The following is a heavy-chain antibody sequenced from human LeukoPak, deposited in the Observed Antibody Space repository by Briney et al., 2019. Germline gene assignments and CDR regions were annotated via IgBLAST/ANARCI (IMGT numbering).Heavy chain of an antibody. Sequence: SETLSLTCTVPGGSMSSHYWSWIRQPPGKGLEWIGFIYYSGTTKYSPSLQSRVTMLLDTPKNQFSLKLTSVTAAVTALYYCARLLDNDSSGYPDTFDMWGQGTMVTVSS. CDR2: IYYSGTT. CDR3: ARLLDNDSSGYPDTFDM. D-gene: IGHD3-22*01. J-gene: IGHJ3*02. CDR1: GGSMSSHY. V-gene: IGHV4-59*11.